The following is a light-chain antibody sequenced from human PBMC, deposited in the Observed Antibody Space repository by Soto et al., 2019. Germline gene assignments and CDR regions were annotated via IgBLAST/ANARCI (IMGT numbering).Light chain of an antibody. V-gene: IGKV3-20*01. CDR2: GAS. CDR1: QSVIRNY. CDR3: QKYDTAPYT. Sequence: ESVLTQSPGTLSLSPGERATLSCRTSQSVIRNYLAWYQQTPDRSPRLLIYGASNRATGIPDRFSGSGSGTDFTLTISGLEAEDFAVYYCQKYDTAPYTFGQGTRLEIK. J-gene: IGKJ2*01.